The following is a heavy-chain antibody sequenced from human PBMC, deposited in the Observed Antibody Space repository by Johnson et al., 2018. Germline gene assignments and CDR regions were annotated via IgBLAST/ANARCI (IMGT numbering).Heavy chain of an antibody. CDR2: ISHDGSNK. J-gene: IGHJ3*02. CDR3: AKILGRLAFDI. Sequence: QPGGSLRLSCAASGFTFSSYGMHWVRQAPGKGLEWVAVISHDGSNKYYADSVKGRFTISRDNSKNTVYLQMNRLRTEDPAVYYGAKILGRLAFDIWGQGTMVTVSS. D-gene: IGHD1-26*01. CDR1: GFTFSSYG. V-gene: IGHV3-30*18.